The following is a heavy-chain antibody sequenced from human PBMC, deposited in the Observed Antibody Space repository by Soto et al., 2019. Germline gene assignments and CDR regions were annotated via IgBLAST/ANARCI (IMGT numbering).Heavy chain of an antibody. CDR3: ARVGYSSSYYFDY. CDR2: ISSSSSYI. CDR1: GFTFSSYS. D-gene: IGHD6-13*01. J-gene: IGHJ4*02. V-gene: IGHV3-21*01. Sequence: GGFLRLSCAASGFTFSSYSMNWVRQAPGKGLEWVSSISSSSSYIYYADSVKGRFTISRDNAKNSLYLQMNSLRAEDTAVYYCARVGYSSSYYFDYWGQGTLVTVSS.